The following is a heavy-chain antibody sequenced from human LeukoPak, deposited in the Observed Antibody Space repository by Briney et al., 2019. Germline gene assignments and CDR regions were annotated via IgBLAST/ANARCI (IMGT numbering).Heavy chain of an antibody. D-gene: IGHD6-13*01. CDR3: ARDLTGYSSSWYGY. J-gene: IGHJ4*02. V-gene: IGHV1-18*01. CDR2: ISAYNGNT. Sequence: ASVKVSCKASGYTFTSYGISWVRQAPGQGLEWMGWISAYNGNTNYAQKLQGRVTMTTDTSTSTAYMEPRSLRSDDTAVYYCARDLTGYSSSWYGYWGQGTLVTVSS. CDR1: GYTFTSYG.